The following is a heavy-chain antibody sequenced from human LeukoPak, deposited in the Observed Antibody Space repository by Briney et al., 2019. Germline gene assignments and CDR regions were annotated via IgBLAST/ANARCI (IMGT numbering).Heavy chain of an antibody. CDR2: IYTSGST. V-gene: IGHV4-61*02. CDR3: ARGPIAAAGTSDYYYYYMDV. D-gene: IGHD6-13*01. Sequence: PSQTLSLTCTVSGGSISSGSYYWSWIRQPAGKGLEWIGRIYTSGSTNYNPSLKSRVTISVDRSKNQFSLKLSSVTAADTAVYYCARGPIAAAGTSDYYYYYMDVWGKGTTVTVSS. CDR1: GGSISSGSYY. J-gene: IGHJ6*03.